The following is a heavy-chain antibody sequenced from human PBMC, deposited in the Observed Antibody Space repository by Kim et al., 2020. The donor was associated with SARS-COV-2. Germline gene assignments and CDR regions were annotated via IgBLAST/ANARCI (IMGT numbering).Heavy chain of an antibody. Sequence: SETLSRTCSVSGGSISSTTYYWGWIRQPPGEGLEWIGNIHYTGGTYYNPSLESRVIISVDTSKNQFSLKLTSVTAADTALYFCAKDGGSAGTFIDSWGLGTLVTVSA. CDR2: IHYTGGT. V-gene: IGHV4-39*07. CDR1: GGSISSTTYY. J-gene: IGHJ4*02. D-gene: IGHD6-13*01. CDR3: AKDGGSAGTFIDS.